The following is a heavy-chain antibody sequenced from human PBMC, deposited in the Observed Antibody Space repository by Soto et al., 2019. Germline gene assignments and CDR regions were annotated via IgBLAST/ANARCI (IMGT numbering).Heavy chain of an antibody. V-gene: IGHV3-23*01. Sequence: GGSLRLSCAASGFIFEDFGMSWVRQAPGKGLEWISSISGSGFKKYYADSVKGRFTISRDNSKSTVYLELNNLSAEDTAVYHCAKNQGVELVPLATVDWFDPWGQGSVVTAPQ. CDR1: GFIFEDFG. CDR2: ISGSGFKK. D-gene: IGHD1-26*01. CDR3: AKNQGVELVPLATVDWFDP. J-gene: IGHJ5*02.